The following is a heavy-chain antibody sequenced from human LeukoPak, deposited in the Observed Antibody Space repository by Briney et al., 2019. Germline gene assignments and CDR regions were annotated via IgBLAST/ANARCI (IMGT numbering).Heavy chain of an antibody. CDR2: INHSGST. V-gene: IGHV4-34*01. CDR3: ARARITMVRGVISPNWFDP. Sequence: SETLSLTCAVYGGSFSGDYWSWIRQPPGKGLEWIGEINHSGSTNYNPSLKSRVTISVDTSKNQFSLKLSSVTAADTAVYYCARARITMVRGVISPNWFDPWGQGTLVTVSS. J-gene: IGHJ5*02. CDR1: GGSFSGDY. D-gene: IGHD3-10*01.